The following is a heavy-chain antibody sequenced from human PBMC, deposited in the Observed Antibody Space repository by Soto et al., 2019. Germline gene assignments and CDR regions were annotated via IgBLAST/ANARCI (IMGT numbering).Heavy chain of an antibody. J-gene: IGHJ4*02. CDR1: GYTFSSYG. CDR3: ARGGRGVTIYFDY. CDR2: ISGYNGDT. D-gene: IGHD3-10*01. V-gene: IGHV1-18*01. Sequence: QVQLVQSGAEVKKPGASVKVSCKASGYTFSSYGISWVRQAPGQGLEWMGWISGYNGDTNYAQKFPDRVTMTTDTSTSTVYLELRSLRSDDTAVYYCARGGRGVTIYFDYWGQGTLVTVPS.